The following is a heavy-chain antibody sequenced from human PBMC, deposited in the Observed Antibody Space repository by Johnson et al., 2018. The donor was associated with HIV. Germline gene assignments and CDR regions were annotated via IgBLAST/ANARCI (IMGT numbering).Heavy chain of an antibody. CDR1: GFTFSGFE. Sequence: VQLVESGGGVVQPGRSLRLSCAASGFTFSGFEMHWVRQSPGKGLEWVAGISFDGSNKHYGDSVKGLFTISRDNSKNTLYLQVNSLRAEDTAVYYCARDGDPLDFWALDIWGQGTMVTVSS. CDR3: ARDGDPLDFWALDI. CDR2: ISFDGSNK. D-gene: IGHD3-3*01. V-gene: IGHV3-30-3*01. J-gene: IGHJ3*02.